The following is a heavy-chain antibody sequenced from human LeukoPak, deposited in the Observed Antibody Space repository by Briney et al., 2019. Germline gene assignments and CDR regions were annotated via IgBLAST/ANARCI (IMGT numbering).Heavy chain of an antibody. J-gene: IGHJ4*02. Sequence: GESLKISCKASGYSFTTYWIGLVRQVPGKGLEWVGIVYPADSTAKYSPSFQGQVTISVDKSISTAYLQWSRLEASDTAVFYCARHGITVTTDYFDYWGQGTLVTVSS. D-gene: IGHD4-17*01. CDR1: GYSFTTYW. CDR2: VYPADSTA. V-gene: IGHV5-51*01. CDR3: ARHGITVTTDYFDY.